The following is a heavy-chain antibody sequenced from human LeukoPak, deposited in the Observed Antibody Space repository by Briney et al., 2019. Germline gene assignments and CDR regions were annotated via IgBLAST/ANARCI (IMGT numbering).Heavy chain of an antibody. CDR1: GGSFSGYY. CDR2: INPSGSN. J-gene: IGHJ3*02. D-gene: IGHD3-16*01. CDR3: ARVHRGKGDAFDI. V-gene: IGHV4-34*01. Sequence: SETLSLTCAGYGGSFSGYYWSWIRQPPGKGLEWTGEINPSGSNNYNPSPKSRVTISVDTSKNQFSLKLSSVTAADTAVYYCARVHRGKGDAFDIWGQGTIVTVSS.